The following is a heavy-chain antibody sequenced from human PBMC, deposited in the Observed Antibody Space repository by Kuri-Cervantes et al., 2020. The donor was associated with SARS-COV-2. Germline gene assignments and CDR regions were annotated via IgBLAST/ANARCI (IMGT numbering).Heavy chain of an antibody. V-gene: IGHV3-23*01. CDR2: ISGSGETV. D-gene: IGHD2-8*01. Sequence: GESLKISCAASGFTFRSYAMTSVRQAPRKGLGWFSVISGSGETVHYADSVQGRFTISRDNSKKMLYLQMKNLRAEDTATYYCALEIMSFFSMDVWGQGTTVTVSS. J-gene: IGHJ6*02. CDR1: GFTFRSYA. CDR3: ALEIMSFFSMDV.